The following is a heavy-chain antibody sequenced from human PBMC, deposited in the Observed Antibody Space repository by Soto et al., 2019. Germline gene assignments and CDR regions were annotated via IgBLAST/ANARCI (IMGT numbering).Heavy chain of an antibody. D-gene: IGHD2-21*01. CDR3: AKTPFANSYGMAV. V-gene: IGHV3-23*01. CDR1: GFTFSSYA. Sequence: PGGSLRLSCAASGFTFSSYAMSWVRQAPGKGLEWVSAIRGSGVSKYTADSVKARFPIPGDNPKNTLYLKRNTLRAEERALFSCAKTPFANSYGMAVGAQGPTVPVSS. CDR2: IRGSGVSK. J-gene: IGHJ6*02.